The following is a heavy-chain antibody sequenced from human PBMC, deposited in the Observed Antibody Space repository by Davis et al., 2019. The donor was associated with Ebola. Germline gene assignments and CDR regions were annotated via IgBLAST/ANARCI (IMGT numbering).Heavy chain of an antibody. J-gene: IGHJ4*02. CDR2: IIPLFGTT. CDR1: GNTISTYT. CDR3: ARGPTVATAYSFDD. D-gene: IGHD2-21*02. V-gene: IGHV1-69*06. Sequence: SVKVSCKASGNTISTYTIDWVRQAPGQGLEWMGGIIPLFGTTNYAQKFRGRVMITADKSTRIAYMELNSLTSEDTAVYYWARGPTVATAYSFDDWGQGTLVTDSS.